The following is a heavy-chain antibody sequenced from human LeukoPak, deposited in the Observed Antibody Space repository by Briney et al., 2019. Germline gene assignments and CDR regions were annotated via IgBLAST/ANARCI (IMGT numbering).Heavy chain of an antibody. CDR2: IYYTGST. Sequence: SQTLSLTCTVSGGSISSGDYYWSWIRQPPGKGLEWIGYIYYTGSTSYNPSLKSRVTISVDTSKNQFSLKLSSVTAADTAVYYCARAQTYYDILTGYYKDAFDFWGQGRMVTVSS. CDR3: ARAQTYYDILTGYYKDAFDF. V-gene: IGHV4-30-4*01. J-gene: IGHJ3*01. D-gene: IGHD3-9*01. CDR1: GGSISSGDYY.